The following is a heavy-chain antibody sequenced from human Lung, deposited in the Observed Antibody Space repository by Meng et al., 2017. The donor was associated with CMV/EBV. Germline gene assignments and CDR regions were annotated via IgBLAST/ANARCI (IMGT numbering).Heavy chain of an antibody. Sequence: QVEVGKLGGEVKKPWASVKVSCKASGDTFTNYARHWERQARGQGLEWMGWINAGNGNRKYSQKFLGRVTITRDTSASTAYMELSSLRSEDKAVYYCATWNYNWSNYWGQGTLVTVSS. V-gene: IGHV1-3*01. CDR1: GDTFTNYA. CDR3: ATWNYNWSNY. D-gene: IGHD1-1*01. CDR2: INAGNGNR. J-gene: IGHJ4*02.